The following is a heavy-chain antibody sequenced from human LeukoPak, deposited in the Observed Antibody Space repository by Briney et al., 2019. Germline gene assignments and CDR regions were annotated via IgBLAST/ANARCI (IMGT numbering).Heavy chain of an antibody. CDR3: ARDLIAARPGWFDP. J-gene: IGHJ5*02. CDR1: GYAFTTYG. D-gene: IGHD6-6*01. CDR2: IGAYNGDT. V-gene: IGHV1-18*01. Sequence: ASVKVSCKASGYAFTTYGINWVRQAPGQGLEWMGWIGAYNGDTNYAQNVQGRVTMSTDTSTSTAYMELRSLRSDDTAVYYCARDLIAARPGWFDPWGQGTLVTVSS.